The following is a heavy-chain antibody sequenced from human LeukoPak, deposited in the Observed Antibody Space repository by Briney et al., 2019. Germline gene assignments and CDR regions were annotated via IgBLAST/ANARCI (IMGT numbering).Heavy chain of an antibody. J-gene: IGHJ3*02. V-gene: IGHV3-21*01. CDR2: ISSSSSYI. D-gene: IGHD3-22*01. CDR3: ARAGSGYYFDAFDI. Sequence: GGSLRLSCAASGFTFNGYSMNWVRQAPGKGLEWVSSISSSSSYIYYADSVKGRFTISRDNAKNSLYLQMNSLRAEDTAVYYCARAGSGYYFDAFDIWGQGTMVTVSS. CDR1: GFTFNGYS.